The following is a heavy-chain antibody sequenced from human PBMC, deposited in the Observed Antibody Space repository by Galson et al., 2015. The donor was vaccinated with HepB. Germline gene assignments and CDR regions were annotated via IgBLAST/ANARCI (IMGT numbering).Heavy chain of an antibody. CDR3: ARGERYYYDSSGYYIGEG. D-gene: IGHD3-22*01. CDR2: ISYDGSNK. V-gene: IGHV3-30-3*01. CDR1: GFTFSSYA. J-gene: IGHJ4*02. Sequence: SLRLSCAASGFTFSSYAMHWVRQAPGKGLEWVAVISYDGSNKYYADSVKGRFTISRDNSKNTLYLQMNSLRAEDTAVYYCARGERYYYDSSGYYIGEGWGQGTLVTVSS.